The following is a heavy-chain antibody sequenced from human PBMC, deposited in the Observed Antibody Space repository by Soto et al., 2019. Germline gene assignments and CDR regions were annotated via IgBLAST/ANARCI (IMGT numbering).Heavy chain of an antibody. CDR2: IDPSDSYT. CDR1: GYSFTSYR. J-gene: IGHJ6*02. Sequence: GESLKISCKGSGYSFTSYRISWVLQIPGKGLEWMGRIDPSDSYTNYSPSFQGHVTISADKSISTAYLQWSSLKASDTAMYYCAGKFVVVIDYYYYGMYGWGQGTTVTVAS. D-gene: IGHD3-3*01. CDR3: AGKFVVVIDYYYYGMYG. V-gene: IGHV5-10-1*01.